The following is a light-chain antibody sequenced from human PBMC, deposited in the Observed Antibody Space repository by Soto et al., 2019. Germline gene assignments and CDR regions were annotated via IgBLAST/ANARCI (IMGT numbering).Light chain of an antibody. CDR2: AAS. CDR1: QAIYNY. Sequence: DIQMTQSPSSLSASVGDRVTITCRASQAIYNYLAWYQQKPGKVPTLLISAASTLQSGVPSRFSGSGSGTDFPLTISILQPEDVATYYCQKFSAVPTFGGGTKVEI. J-gene: IGKJ4*01. V-gene: IGKV1-27*01. CDR3: QKFSAVPT.